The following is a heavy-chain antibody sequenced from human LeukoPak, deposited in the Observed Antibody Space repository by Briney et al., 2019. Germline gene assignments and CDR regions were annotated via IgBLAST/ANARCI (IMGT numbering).Heavy chain of an antibody. CDR1: GFTFSNYW. CDR3: ASIAAAGKADY. Sequence: GGSLRLSCAASGFTFSNYWMSWVRQAPGKGLEWVSSISSSSSYIYYADSVKGRFTISRDNAKNSLYLQMNSLRAEDTAVYYCASIAAAGKADYWGQGTLVTVSS. CDR2: ISSSSSYI. J-gene: IGHJ4*02. V-gene: IGHV3-21*01. D-gene: IGHD6-13*01.